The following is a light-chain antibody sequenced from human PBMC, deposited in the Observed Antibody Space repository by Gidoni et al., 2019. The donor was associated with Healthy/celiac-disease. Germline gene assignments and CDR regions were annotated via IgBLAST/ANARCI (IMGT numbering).Light chain of an antibody. J-gene: IGKJ5*01. Sequence: DIQLTQSPSSLSASVGDRVTITCRASQSIRSSLNWYQQKPGKAPKLLIYSASSLQSGVPSRFSVSGSGTDFTLTISSLQPEDFATYYCQQSYSTPITFXHXTRLEIK. V-gene: IGKV1-39*01. CDR1: QSIRSS. CDR3: QQSYSTPIT. CDR2: SAS.